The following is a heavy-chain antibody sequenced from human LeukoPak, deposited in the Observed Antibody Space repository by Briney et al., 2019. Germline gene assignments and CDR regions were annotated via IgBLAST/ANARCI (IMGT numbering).Heavy chain of an antibody. J-gene: IGHJ3*02. Sequence: GRSLRLSCAASGFTFSSYGMHWVRQAPGKGLEWVAVIWYDGSNKYYADSVKGRFTISRDNSKNTLYLQMNSLRAEDTAVYYCARDPYDSNSYGAFDIWGQGTMVTVSS. V-gene: IGHV3-33*01. D-gene: IGHD3-22*01. CDR3: ARDPYDSNSYGAFDI. CDR2: IWYDGSNK. CDR1: GFTFSSYG.